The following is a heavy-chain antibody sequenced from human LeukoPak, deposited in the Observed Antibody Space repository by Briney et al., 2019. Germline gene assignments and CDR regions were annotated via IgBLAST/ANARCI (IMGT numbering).Heavy chain of an antibody. J-gene: IGHJ3*01. CDR1: GFTFSNYD. CDR2: IGSAGDT. V-gene: IGHV3-13*01. Sequence: GGSLRLSCAASGFTFSNYDMHWVRQATGKGLEWVSAIGSAGDTYYPGSVKGGFTISRENAKNSLYHQMNSLRAGDTAVYYCGRLQDDAFDFWGQGTMVTVSS. CDR3: GRLQDDAFDF.